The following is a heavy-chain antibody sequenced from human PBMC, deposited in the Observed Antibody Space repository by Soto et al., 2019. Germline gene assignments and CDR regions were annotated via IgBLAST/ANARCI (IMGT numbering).Heavy chain of an antibody. V-gene: IGHV4-4*02. Sequence: PSETLSLTCAVSSGSISSSNWWSWVRQPPGKGLEWIGEIYHSGSTNYNPSLKSRVTISVDKSKNQFSLKLSSVTAADTAVYYXXXXXAGSSWYYPDYYYYYMDVWGKGPTVTVSS. CDR1: SGSISSSNW. CDR2: IYHSGST. CDR3: XXXXAGSSWYYPDYYYYYMDV. D-gene: IGHD6-13*01. J-gene: IGHJ6*03.